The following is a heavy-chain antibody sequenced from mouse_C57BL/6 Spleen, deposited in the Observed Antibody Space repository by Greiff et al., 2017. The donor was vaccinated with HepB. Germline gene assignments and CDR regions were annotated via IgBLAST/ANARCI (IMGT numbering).Heavy chain of an antibody. D-gene: IGHD1-2*01. CDR1: GFTFSDYG. J-gene: IGHJ2*01. CDR3: ARGIRLYYFDY. Sequence: EVQVVESGGGLVKPGGSLKLSCAASGFTFSDYGMHWVRQAPEKGLEWVAYISSGSSTIYYADTVKGRFTISRDNAKNTLFLHMTSLRSEDTAMYYFARGIRLYYFDYWGQGTTLTVSS. CDR2: ISSGSSTI. V-gene: IGHV5-17*01.